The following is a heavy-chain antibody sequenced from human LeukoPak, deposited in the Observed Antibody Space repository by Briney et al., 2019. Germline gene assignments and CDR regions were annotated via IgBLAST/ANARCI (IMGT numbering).Heavy chain of an antibody. CDR1: GDSISLYY. Sequence: SETLSLTCSVSGDSISLYYWSWIRQPPGKGLEWIGYIYHTGSTNYNPSLNSRVTISRDTSKNHFSLELSSVTAADTAVYFCARGRVSSSSWSSTYYYYFYMDVWGRGTTVTVSS. CDR3: ARGRVSSSSWSSTYYYYFYMDV. V-gene: IGHV4-59*01. J-gene: IGHJ6*03. D-gene: IGHD6-13*01. CDR2: IYHTGST.